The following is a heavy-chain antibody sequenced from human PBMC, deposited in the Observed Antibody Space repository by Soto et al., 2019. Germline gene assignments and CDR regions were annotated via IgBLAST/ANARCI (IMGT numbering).Heavy chain of an antibody. D-gene: IGHD2-2*01. CDR1: GFTFSSYA. CDR2: ISGSGGST. CDR3: AKVGSSTSRQTYYYYYGMDV. J-gene: IGHJ6*02. V-gene: IGHV3-23*01. Sequence: EVQLLESGGGLVQPGGSLRLSCAASGFTFSSYAMSWVRQAPGKGLEWVSAISGSGGSTYYADSVKGRFTISRDNSKNTLYLQINSLRAEDTAVYYCAKVGSSTSRQTYYYYYGMDVWGQGTTVTVSS.